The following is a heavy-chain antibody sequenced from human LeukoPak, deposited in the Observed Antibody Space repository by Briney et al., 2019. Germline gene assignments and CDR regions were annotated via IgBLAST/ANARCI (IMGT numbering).Heavy chain of an antibody. D-gene: IGHD1-1*01. J-gene: IGHJ6*02. CDR2: INAGNGNT. CDR1: GYTFTSYA. CDR3: ARAVAVWPPGYVVDYGMDV. Sequence: HGASVKVSCKASGYTFTSYAMHWVRQAPGQRLEWMGWINAGNGNTKYSQKFQGRVTITRDTSASTAYMELSSLRSEDTAVYYCARAVAVWPPGYVVDYGMDVWGQGTTVTVSS. V-gene: IGHV1-3*01.